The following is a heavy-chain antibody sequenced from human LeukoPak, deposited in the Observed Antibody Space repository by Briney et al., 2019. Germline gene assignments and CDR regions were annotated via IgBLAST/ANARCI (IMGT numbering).Heavy chain of an antibody. D-gene: IGHD5/OR15-5a*01. J-gene: IGHJ4*02. CDR3: ARSPPPMFSVYVDYFDY. CDR2: IYHSGST. V-gene: IGHV4-30-2*01. Sequence: SQTLSLTCAVSGGSISSGGYSWSWIRQPPGKGLEWIGYIYHSGSTYYNPSLKSRVTISVDRSKNQFSLKLSSVTAADTAVYYCARSPPPMFSVYVDYFDYWGQGTLVTVSS. CDR1: GGSISSGGYS.